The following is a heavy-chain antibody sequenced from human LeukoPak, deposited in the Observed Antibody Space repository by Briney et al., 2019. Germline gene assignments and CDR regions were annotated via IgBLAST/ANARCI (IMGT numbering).Heavy chain of an antibody. CDR1: GFTFDDYA. CDR2: ISWDGGGT. CDR3: AKDMAAYYYASGNIDY. Sequence: GGALRLSCAASGFTFDDYAMHWVRQAPGKGVEGVSLISWDGGGTYYADTVKGRFTISRDNSKNSLYLQMNSLRAEDTALYYCAKDMAAYYYASGNIDYWGQGTLVTVSS. V-gene: IGHV3-43D*03. D-gene: IGHD3-10*01. J-gene: IGHJ4*02.